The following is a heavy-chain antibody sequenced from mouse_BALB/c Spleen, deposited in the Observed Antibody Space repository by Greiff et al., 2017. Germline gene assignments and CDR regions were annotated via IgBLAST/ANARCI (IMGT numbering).Heavy chain of an antibody. V-gene: IGHV2-2*02. CDR2: IWSGGST. D-gene: IGHD4-1*01. Sequence: QVQLKESGPGLVQPSQSLSITCTVSGFSLTSYGVHWVRQSPGKGLEWLGVIWSGGSTDYNAAFISRLSISKDNSKSQVFFKMNSLQANDTAIYYCARNRNWDVDYAMDYWGQGTSVTVSS. J-gene: IGHJ4*01. CDR1: GFSLTSYG. CDR3: ARNRNWDVDYAMDY.